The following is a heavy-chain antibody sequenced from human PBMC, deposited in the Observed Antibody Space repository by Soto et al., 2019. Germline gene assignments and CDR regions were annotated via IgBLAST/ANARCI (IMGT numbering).Heavy chain of an antibody. J-gene: IGHJ4*02. CDR3: ARVNRGAFHY. V-gene: IGHV4-59*01. CDR1: GGSIRDYY. Sequence: QVQLQESGPGLVKPSETLSLTCTVSGGSIRDYYWVWIRQPPGKGLEWIGSIFYTGSTDYNPSLKRRVSISLATPKTQFSLNLGSVTAADTAVYYGARVNRGAFHYWGQGALVTVSS. CDR2: IFYTGST.